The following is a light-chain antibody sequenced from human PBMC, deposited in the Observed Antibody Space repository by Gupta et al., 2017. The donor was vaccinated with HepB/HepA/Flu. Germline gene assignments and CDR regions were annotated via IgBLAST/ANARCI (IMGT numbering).Light chain of an antibody. Sequence: ASQSISSYLNWYQQKPGKAPKLRIYAASSLQSGVPSRVSGSGSGTDFTLTISSLQPEDFATYYCQQSYSNPHSFGQGTKLEIK. CDR3: QQSYSNPHS. J-gene: IGKJ2*03. CDR1: QSISSY. CDR2: AAS. V-gene: IGKV1-39*01.